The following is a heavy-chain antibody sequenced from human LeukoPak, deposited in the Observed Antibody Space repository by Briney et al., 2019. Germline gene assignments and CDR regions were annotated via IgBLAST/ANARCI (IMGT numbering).Heavy chain of an antibody. D-gene: IGHD3-16*02. CDR2: IKQDGSEK. CDR3: AKARDYVWGSYPVYYFDY. CDR1: GFTFSNFW. Sequence: GGSLRLSCAASGFTFSNFWMNWVRQAPGKGLEWVASIKQDGSEKYYVDSVKGRFTISRDNAKNSLYLQMNSLRAEDTAVYYCAKARDYVWGSYPVYYFDYWGQGTLVTVSS. V-gene: IGHV3-7*03. J-gene: IGHJ4*02.